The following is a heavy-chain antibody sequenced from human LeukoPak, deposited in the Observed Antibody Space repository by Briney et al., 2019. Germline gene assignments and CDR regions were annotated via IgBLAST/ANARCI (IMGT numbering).Heavy chain of an antibody. J-gene: IGHJ3*02. D-gene: IGHD3-22*01. V-gene: IGHV1-8*03. CDR2: MNPNSGNT. CDR1: GYTFTSYD. Sequence: GASVKVSCKASGYTFTSYDINWVRQATGQGIEWMGWMNPNSGNTGYAQKFQGRVTITRNTSISTAYMELSSLRSEDTAVYYCARVKSYYYDTSDKDAFDIWGQGTMVTVSS. CDR3: ARVKSYYYDTSDKDAFDI.